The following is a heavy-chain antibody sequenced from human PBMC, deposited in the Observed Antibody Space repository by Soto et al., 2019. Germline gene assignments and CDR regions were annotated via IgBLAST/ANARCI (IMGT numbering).Heavy chain of an antibody. J-gene: IGHJ4*02. Sequence: HPGGSLRLSCAASGFTFSSYAMHWVRQAPGKGLEWVAVISYDGSNKYYADSVKGRFTISRDNSKNTLYLQMNSLRAEDTAVYYCARSNSSGWYGDYWGQGTLVTVSS. CDR2: ISYDGSNK. CDR3: ARSNSSGWYGDY. D-gene: IGHD6-19*01. V-gene: IGHV3-30-3*01. CDR1: GFTFSSYA.